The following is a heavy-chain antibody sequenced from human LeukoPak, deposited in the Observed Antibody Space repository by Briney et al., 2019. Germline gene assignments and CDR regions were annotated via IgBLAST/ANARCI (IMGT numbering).Heavy chain of an antibody. J-gene: IGHJ6*03. CDR2: IIPIFGTA. V-gene: IGHV1-69*13. Sequence: GASVKVSCKASGGTFSSYAISWVRQAPGQGLEWMGGIIPIFGTANYAQKFQGRVTITADESTSTAYMELSSLRSEDTAVYYCARDRNIVVVPAAPWYYYYYMDVWGKGTTVTVSS. CDR1: GGTFSSYA. CDR3: ARDRNIVVVPAAPWYYYYYMDV. D-gene: IGHD2-2*01.